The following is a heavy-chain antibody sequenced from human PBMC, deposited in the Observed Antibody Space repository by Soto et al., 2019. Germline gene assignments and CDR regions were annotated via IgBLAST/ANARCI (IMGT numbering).Heavy chain of an antibody. Sequence: ASETLSLTCAVYGGSFSGYYWSWIRQPPGKGLEWIGEINHSGSTNYNPSLKSRVTISVDTSKNQFSLKLSSVTAADTAVYYCARWEGSGYYYYYYGMDVWGQGTTVTVSS. CDR3: ARWEGSGYYYYYYGMDV. CDR1: GGSFSGYY. V-gene: IGHV4-34*01. J-gene: IGHJ6*02. D-gene: IGHD3-22*01. CDR2: INHSGST.